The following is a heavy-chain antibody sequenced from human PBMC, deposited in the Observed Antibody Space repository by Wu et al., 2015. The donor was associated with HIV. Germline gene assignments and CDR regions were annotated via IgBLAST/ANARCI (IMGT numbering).Heavy chain of an antibody. CDR2: IIPIFGTA. CDR3: ARDPGRPRDLDSSGWGYYFDY. CDR1: GGTFSSYA. D-gene: IGHD6-19*01. Sequence: QVQLVQSGAEVKKPGSSVKVSCKASGGTFSSYAISWVRQAPGQGLEWMGGIIPIFGTANYAQKFQGRVTITADESTSTAYMELSSLRSEDTAVYYCARDPGRPRDLDSSGWGYYFDYWGQGTLVTVSS. V-gene: IGHV1-69*12. J-gene: IGHJ4*02.